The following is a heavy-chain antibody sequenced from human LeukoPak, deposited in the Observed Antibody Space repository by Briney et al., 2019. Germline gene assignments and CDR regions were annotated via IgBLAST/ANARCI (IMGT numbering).Heavy chain of an antibody. V-gene: IGHV1-69*05. D-gene: IGHD3-10*01. CDR1: GGTFISYA. J-gene: IGHJ4*02. Sequence: SVKVSCKASGGTFISYAISWVRQAPGQGLEWMGGIIPIFGTANYAQKFQGRVTITTDESTSTAYMELSSLRSEDTAVYYCARDMVRGAFFDYWGQGTLVTVSS. CDR3: ARDMVRGAFFDY. CDR2: IIPIFGTA.